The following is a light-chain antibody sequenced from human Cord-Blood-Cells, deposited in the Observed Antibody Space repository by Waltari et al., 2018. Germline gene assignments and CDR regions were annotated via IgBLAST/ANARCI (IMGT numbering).Light chain of an antibody. Sequence: DIVMTQSPDSLAVSLGERATINCKSSQSVLYSSNNKNYLAWYPQKPGQPPKLLIYWASTRESGVPDRFSGSGSGTAFTLTISSLQAEDVAVYYCQQYYSTPYTFGQGTKLEIK. CDR1: QSVLYSSNNKNY. CDR2: WAS. CDR3: QQYYSTPYT. V-gene: IGKV4-1*01. J-gene: IGKJ2*01.